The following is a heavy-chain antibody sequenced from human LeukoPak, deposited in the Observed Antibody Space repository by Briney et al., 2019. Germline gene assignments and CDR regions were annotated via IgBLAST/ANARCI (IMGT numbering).Heavy chain of an antibody. CDR3: ARVLAAGTAWFDP. V-gene: IGHV3-53*01. CDR1: GFTVSSNY. J-gene: IGHJ5*02. D-gene: IGHD6-13*01. CDR2: IYSGGST. Sequence: GKSLRLSCAASGFTVSSNYMTWVRQAPGKGLEWVSVIYSGGSTYYADSVKGRFTISRDNSKNTLYLQMNTLRAEDTAVYYCARVLAAGTAWFDPWGQGTLVTVSS.